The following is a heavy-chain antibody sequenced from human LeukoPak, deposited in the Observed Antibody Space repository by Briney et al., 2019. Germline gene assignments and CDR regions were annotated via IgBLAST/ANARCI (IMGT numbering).Heavy chain of an antibody. Sequence: SETLSLTCAVYGGSFSGYYWSWIRQPPGKGLEWIGEINHSGSTNYNPSLKSRVTISVDTSKNQFSLKLSSVTAADTAVYYCAGGNWNYPNWFDPWGQGTLVTVSS. CDR3: AGGNWNYPNWFDP. V-gene: IGHV4-34*01. J-gene: IGHJ5*02. CDR2: INHSGST. CDR1: GGSFSGYY. D-gene: IGHD1-7*01.